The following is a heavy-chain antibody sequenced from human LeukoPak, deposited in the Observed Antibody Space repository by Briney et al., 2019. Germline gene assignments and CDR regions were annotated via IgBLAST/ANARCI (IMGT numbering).Heavy chain of an antibody. CDR3: GRRQDYFSSTRCYNWFDP. CDR1: GGSISSYY. CDR2: IYYSGST. J-gene: IGHJ5*02. V-gene: IGHV4-59*08. Sequence: SETLSLTCTVSGGSISSYYWSWIRQPPGKGLEWIGYIYYSGSTNYNPSLKSRVTISVDTSKNQFSLKLSSVTAADTAVYYCGRRQDYFSSTRCYNWFDPWGQGTLVTVSS. D-gene: IGHD2-2*01.